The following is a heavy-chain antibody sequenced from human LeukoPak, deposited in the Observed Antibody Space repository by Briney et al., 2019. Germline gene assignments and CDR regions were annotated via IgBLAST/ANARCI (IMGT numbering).Heavy chain of an antibody. CDR2: IHSTGST. CDR3: ASLGFRTGTRCLEDS. V-gene: IGHV4-59*11. D-gene: IGHD2-2*03. Sequence: SETLSLTCTVSGGSINNHYWSWIRQPPGKGLEWIGYIHSTGSTHYNPSLKSRVTISVDRSENQFSLKVTSVTAADTAVYYCASLGFRTGTRCLEDSWGQGTLVTVAS. J-gene: IGHJ4*02. CDR1: GGSINNHY.